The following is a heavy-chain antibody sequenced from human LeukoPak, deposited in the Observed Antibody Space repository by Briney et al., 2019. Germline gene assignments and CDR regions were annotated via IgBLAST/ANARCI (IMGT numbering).Heavy chain of an antibody. CDR3: ARQRNYLDY. Sequence: PSETLSLTCAVSGYSISSGYYWGWIRQPPGKGLEWIGSIYHSGSTYYNPSLKSRVTISVDTSKNQFSLKLSSVTAADTAVYYCARQRNYLDYWGQGTLVTVSS. CDR2: IYHSGST. V-gene: IGHV4-38-2*01. CDR1: GYSISSGYY. J-gene: IGHJ4*02. D-gene: IGHD5-24*01.